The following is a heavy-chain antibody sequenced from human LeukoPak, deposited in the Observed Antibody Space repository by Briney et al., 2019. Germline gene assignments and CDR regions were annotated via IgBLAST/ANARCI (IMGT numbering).Heavy chain of an antibody. CDR1: GDSVSSNSAT. V-gene: IGHV6-1*01. D-gene: IGHD5-24*01. Sequence: SQTLSLTCAVSGDSVSSNSATWNWIRQSPSRGPEWLGRTYYRSKWNNEYAVSVKSRITINPDTSKNQFSLQLNSVTPEDTAVYYCARAQRWLQSYGMDVWGQGTAVTVSS. CDR3: ARAQRWLQSYGMDV. CDR2: TYYRSKWNN. J-gene: IGHJ6*02.